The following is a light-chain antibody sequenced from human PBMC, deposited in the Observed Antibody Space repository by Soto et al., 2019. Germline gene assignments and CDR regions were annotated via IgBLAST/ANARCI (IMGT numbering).Light chain of an antibody. CDR1: SSNIGSNT. CDR3: AAWDYSLNGWV. J-gene: IGLJ3*02. CDR2: SNN. Sequence: QSVLTQSPSASGTPGQRVTISCSGSSSNIGSNTVNWYQQLPGTAHKLLIYSNNQRPSWVPDRFSGSKSGTSASLAISGLQSEDEADYYCAAWDYSLNGWVFGGGTKLTVL. V-gene: IGLV1-44*01.